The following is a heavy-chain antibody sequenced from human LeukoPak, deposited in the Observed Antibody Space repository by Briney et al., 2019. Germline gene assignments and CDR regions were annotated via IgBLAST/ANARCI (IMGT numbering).Heavy chain of an antibody. CDR1: GFTFSNYG. V-gene: IGHV3-33*01. J-gene: IGHJ3*02. CDR2: IWYDGRNK. CDR3: VRESSYAFNI. Sequence: GRSLRLSCAASGFTFSNYGMHWVRQAPGKGLEWVAVIWYDGRNKYYRDSVKGRFTISRDNSENSLYLQMNSLRDEDTAVYYCVRESSYAFNIWGQGTMVTVSS.